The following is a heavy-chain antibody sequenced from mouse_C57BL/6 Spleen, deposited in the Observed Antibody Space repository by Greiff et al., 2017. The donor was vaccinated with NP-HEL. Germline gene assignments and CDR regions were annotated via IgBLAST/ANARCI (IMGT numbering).Heavy chain of an antibody. D-gene: IGHD2-1*01. V-gene: IGHV2-5*01. J-gene: IGHJ2*01. CDR2: IWRGGST. CDR1: GFSLTSYG. CDR3: AKGNWDY. Sequence: QVHVKQSGPGLVQPSQSLSITCTASGFSLTSYGVHWVRQSPGKGLEWLGVIWRGGSTDYNAAFMSGLSITKDNSKSQVFFKMNRLQADDTAIYYCAKGNWDYWGKGTTLTVSS.